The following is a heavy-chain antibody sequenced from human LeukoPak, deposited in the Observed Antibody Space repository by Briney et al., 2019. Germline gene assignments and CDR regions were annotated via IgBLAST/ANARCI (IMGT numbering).Heavy chain of an antibody. CDR1: GGSFSGYY. D-gene: IGHD3-22*01. Sequence: SETLSLTCAVYGGSFSGYYWSWIRQPPGKGLEWIGEINHSGSTNYNPSLKSRVTISVDTSKNQFSLKLSSVTAADTAVYYCARVAYYYDSSGRNYFDYWGQGTLVTVSS. CDR3: ARVAYYYDSSGRNYFDY. CDR2: INHSGST. V-gene: IGHV4-34*01. J-gene: IGHJ4*02.